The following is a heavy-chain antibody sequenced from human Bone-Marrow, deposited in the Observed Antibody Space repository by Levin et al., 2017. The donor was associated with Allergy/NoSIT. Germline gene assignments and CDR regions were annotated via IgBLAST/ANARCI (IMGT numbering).Heavy chain of an antibody. Sequence: ASVKVSCKASGYTFTNYYMHWVRQAPGQGCEWMGIINPSGDSTSYAQKFQGRVTMTRDTSTSTVYMELSSRRSEATAVYYCARVSSEGWYFDYWGQGTLVIVSS. CDR1: GYTFTNYY. D-gene: IGHD2-15*01. CDR3: ARVSSEGWYFDY. V-gene: IGHV1-46*01. CDR2: INPSGDST. J-gene: IGHJ4*02.